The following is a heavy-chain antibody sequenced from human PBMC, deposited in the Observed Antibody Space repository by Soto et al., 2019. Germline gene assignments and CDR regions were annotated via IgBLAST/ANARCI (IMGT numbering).Heavy chain of an antibody. CDR3: AREILASGYDT. J-gene: IGHJ1*01. Sequence: GASVKVSCKASGYTFSSYSLHWVRQAPGQRLEWMGWINGGSDNRQYSQNFQGRVTITRDTSATTVYMDLTNLRSEDTAFYYCAREILASGYDTWGQGTLVTVSS. D-gene: IGHD3-16*01. V-gene: IGHV1-3*01. CDR2: INGGSDNR. CDR1: GYTFSSYS.